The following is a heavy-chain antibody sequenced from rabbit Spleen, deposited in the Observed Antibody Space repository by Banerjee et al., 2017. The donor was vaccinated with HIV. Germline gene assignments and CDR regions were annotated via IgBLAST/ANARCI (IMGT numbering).Heavy chain of an antibody. V-gene: IGHV1S7*01. Sequence: PLKESGGGLVQPGGSLKLSCKASGFDFSNYGMTWVRQAPGKGLEWIGYIDPIFGVTYYASWVNGRFTVSRHNAQNTLYLQLNSLTAADTATYFCVREVAGKFNLWGQGTLVTVS. CDR2: IDPIFGVT. D-gene: IGHD4-1*01. CDR3: VREVAGKFNL. CDR1: GFDFSNYG. J-gene: IGHJ4*01.